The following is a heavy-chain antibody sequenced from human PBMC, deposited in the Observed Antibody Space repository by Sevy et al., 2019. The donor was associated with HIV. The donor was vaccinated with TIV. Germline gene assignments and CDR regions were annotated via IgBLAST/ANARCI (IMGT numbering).Heavy chain of an antibody. CDR2: ISSGNTYT. D-gene: IGHD2-21*01. J-gene: IGHJ4*02. CDR1: GLIFSDYY. Sequence: GGSLRLSCAASGLIFSDYYMGWVRQAPGKGLEWVADISSGNTYTNYADSVKDRFTISRDNAKKSLYLHMNTLRAEDTAVYYCARLRVIASAPYYFDYWGQGALVTVSS. CDR3: ARLRVIASAPYYFDY. V-gene: IGHV3-11*06.